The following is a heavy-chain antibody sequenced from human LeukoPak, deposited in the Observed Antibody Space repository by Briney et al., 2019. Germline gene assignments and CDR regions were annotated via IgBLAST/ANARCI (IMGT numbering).Heavy chain of an antibody. D-gene: IGHD5-18*01. J-gene: IGHJ6*02. CDR1: GFTFSSYA. V-gene: IGHV3-23*01. CDR3: ARRGDGALSAMVTGGYYYYGMDV. CDR2: ISGSGGST. Sequence: PGGSLRLSCAASGFTFSSYAMSWVRQAPGKGLEWVSAISGSGGSTYYADSVKGRFTISRDNAKNTLYLQMNSLRAEDTAVYYCARRGDGALSAMVTGGYYYYGMDVWGQGTTVTVSS.